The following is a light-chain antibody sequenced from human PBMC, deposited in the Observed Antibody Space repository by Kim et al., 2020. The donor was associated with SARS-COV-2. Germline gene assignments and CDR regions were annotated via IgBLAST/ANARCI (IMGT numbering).Light chain of an antibody. CDR2: DVT. Sequence: SSARSGRGVGGYSHVSCHQQTPRKPPKIMICDVTRRPAVVSLRFAGSKSGKPASLTISGLHAEDAADYCCSSYTSTNTLVFGGGTQLTVL. CDR1: GRGVGGYSH. V-gene: IGLV2-14*04. J-gene: IGLJ2*01. CDR3: SSYTSTNTLV.